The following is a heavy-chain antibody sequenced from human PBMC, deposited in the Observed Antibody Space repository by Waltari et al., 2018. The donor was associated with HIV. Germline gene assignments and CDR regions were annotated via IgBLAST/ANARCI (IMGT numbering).Heavy chain of an antibody. J-gene: IGHJ4*02. CDR1: GFTFSSYA. CDR3: AIDPLYCGSTSCSYYFDY. V-gene: IGHV3-30*16. CDR2: ISYEESNK. D-gene: IGHD2-2*01. Sequence: QVQLVESGGGVVQPGRSLRLSCAASGFTFSSYAMYWVRQAPGKVFGWGAVISYEESNKYVPGSVTGQFTISVDNPKNSLYLEMNSLTVEETAVYCCAIDPLYCGSTSCSYYFDYWGQGTLVTVSS.